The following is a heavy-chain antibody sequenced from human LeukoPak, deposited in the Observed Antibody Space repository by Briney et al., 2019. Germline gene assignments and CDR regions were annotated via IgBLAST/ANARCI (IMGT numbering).Heavy chain of an antibody. J-gene: IGHJ4*02. CDR2: INHSGST. Sequence: SETLSLTCAVYGGFFSGYYWSWIRQPPGKGLEWIGEINHSGSTNYNPSLKSRVTISVDTSKNQFSLKLSSVTAADTAVYYCARRVVVVVAAKSYFNYWGQGTLVTVSS. V-gene: IGHV4-34*01. CDR1: GGFFSGYY. D-gene: IGHD2-15*01. CDR3: ARRVVVVVAAKSYFNY.